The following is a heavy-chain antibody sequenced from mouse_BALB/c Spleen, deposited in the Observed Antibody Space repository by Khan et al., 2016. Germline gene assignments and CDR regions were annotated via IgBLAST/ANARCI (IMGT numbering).Heavy chain of an antibody. Sequence: VQLQESGAELARPGASVKMSCKASGYTFTIYTMHWVKQRPGQGLEWIGYINPSSGYTNYNQKFKDKATLTADKSSSTAYMQLSSLTSEDSAVYYCARSSRMEGNYLFDYWGQGTTLTVSS. J-gene: IGHJ2*01. D-gene: IGHD2-1*01. CDR2: INPSSGYT. CDR1: GYTFTIYT. V-gene: IGHV1-4*01. CDR3: ARSSRMEGNYLFDY.